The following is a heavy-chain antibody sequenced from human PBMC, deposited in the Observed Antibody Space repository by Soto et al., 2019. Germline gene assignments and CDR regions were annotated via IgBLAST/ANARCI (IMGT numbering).Heavy chain of an antibody. J-gene: IGHJ6*02. CDR2: ISYDGSNK. CDR3: AKDSATPGYGMDV. D-gene: IGHD2-15*01. CDR1: GFTFSSYG. V-gene: IGHV3-30*18. Sequence: QVQLVESGGGVVQPGRSLRLSCAASGFTFSSYGMHWVRQAPGKGLEWVAVISYDGSNKYYADSVKGRFTISRDNSKNRLYLQMKSLRAEDTAVYYCAKDSATPGYGMDVWGQGTTVTVSS.